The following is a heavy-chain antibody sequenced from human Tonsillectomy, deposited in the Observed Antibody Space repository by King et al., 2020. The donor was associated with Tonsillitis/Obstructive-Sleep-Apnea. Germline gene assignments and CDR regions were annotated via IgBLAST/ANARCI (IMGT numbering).Heavy chain of an antibody. Sequence: VQLVESGGGLVKPGGSLRLSCAASGFTFSSYSMNWVRQAPGKGLEWVSSISSSSSYIYYADSVKGRFTISRDNAKNSLYLQMNSLRAEDTAVYYCARGLAYCGDDCSLWGQGTLVTVSS. V-gene: IGHV3-21*01. CDR3: ARGLAYCGDDCSL. CDR2: ISSSSSYI. CDR1: GFTFSSYS. J-gene: IGHJ4*02. D-gene: IGHD2-21*01.